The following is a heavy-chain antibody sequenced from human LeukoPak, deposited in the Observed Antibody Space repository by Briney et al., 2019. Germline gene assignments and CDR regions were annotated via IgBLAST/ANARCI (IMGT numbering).Heavy chain of an antibody. CDR3: ARDLISSSLYGMDV. Sequence: GGSLRLSCAASGFTFSSYGMHWVRQAPGKGLEWVAVISYDRSNKYYADSVKGRFTISRDNSKNTLYLQMNSLRAEDTAVYYCARDLISSSLYGMDVWAKGPRSPSP. D-gene: IGHD6-19*01. CDR2: ISYDRSNK. CDR1: GFTFSSYG. J-gene: IGHJ6*02. V-gene: IGHV3-30*03.